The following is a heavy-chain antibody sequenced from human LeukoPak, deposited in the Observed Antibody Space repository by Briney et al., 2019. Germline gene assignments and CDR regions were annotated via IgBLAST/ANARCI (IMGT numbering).Heavy chain of an antibody. J-gene: IGHJ4*02. CDR3: ARDMTGDGDY. V-gene: IGHV3-21*04. CDR1: GFTFSSYS. Sequence: GGSLRLSCAASGFTFSSYSMNWVRQAPGKGLEWVSSISSSGSTIYYADSVKGRFTISRDNAKNSLYLQMNSLRAEDTALYYCARDMTGDGDYWGQGTRVAVSS. CDR2: ISSSGSTI. D-gene: IGHD7-27*01.